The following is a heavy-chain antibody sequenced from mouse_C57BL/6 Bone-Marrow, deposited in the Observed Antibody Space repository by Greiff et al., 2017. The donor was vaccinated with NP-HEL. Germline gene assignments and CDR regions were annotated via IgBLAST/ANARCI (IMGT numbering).Heavy chain of an antibody. J-gene: IGHJ1*03. CDR1: GFTFSDYY. V-gene: IGHV5-16*01. Sequence: EVQLVESEGGLVQPGSSMKLSCTASGFTFSDYYMAWVRQVPEKGLEWVANINYDGSSTYYLDSLKSRFIISRDNAKNILYLQMSSLKSEDTATYYCARDHFNRWYFDVWGTGTTVTVSS. CDR2: INYDGSST. D-gene: IGHD1-2*01. CDR3: ARDHFNRWYFDV.